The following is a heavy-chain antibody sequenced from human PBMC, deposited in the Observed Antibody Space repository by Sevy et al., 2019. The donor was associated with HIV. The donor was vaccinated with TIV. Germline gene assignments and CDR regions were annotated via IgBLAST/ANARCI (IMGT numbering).Heavy chain of an antibody. J-gene: IGHJ6*02. CDR2: IDPSDSYT. V-gene: IGHV5-10-1*01. CDR1: GYSFTSYW. Sequence: GESLKISCKGSGYSFTSYWISWVRQMPGKGLEWMGRIDPSDSYTNYSPSFQGHVTISADKSISTAYLQWSSLKASDTAMYYCARHWLENSSGDYYYYGMDVWGQGTTVTVSS. D-gene: IGHD5-12*01. CDR3: ARHWLENSSGDYYYYGMDV.